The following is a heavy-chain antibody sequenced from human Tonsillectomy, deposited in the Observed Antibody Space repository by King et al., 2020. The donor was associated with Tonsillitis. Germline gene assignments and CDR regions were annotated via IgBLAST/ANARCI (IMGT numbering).Heavy chain of an antibody. CDR2: MSPDNGNR. CDR3: ATTGATTAGTHSYYYGMDL. CDR1: GYTFTRYD. Sequence: QLVQSGAEVRESGASVKVSCKASGYTFTRYDINWVRQAPGQGLEWMGWMSPDNGNRGYAQQFQGRVTLTRNASINTAYMELHSLGSQDTAVYYCATTGATTAGTHSYYYGMDLWGQGTTVTV. V-gene: IGHV1-8*02. J-gene: IGHJ6*02. D-gene: IGHD1-26*01.